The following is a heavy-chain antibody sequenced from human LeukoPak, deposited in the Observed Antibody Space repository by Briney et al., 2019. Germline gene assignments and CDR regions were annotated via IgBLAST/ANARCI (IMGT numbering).Heavy chain of an antibody. CDR1: GTTFEDYA. J-gene: IGHJ4*02. CDR3: AKDQGASGWGAFDY. CDR2: ISGDGGTT. V-gene: IGHV3-43*02. D-gene: IGHD6-19*01. Sequence: GGSLRLSCAASGTTFEDYAMHWVRHAPGKGLEWVSFISGDGGTTYYPHSVKGRFTISRDNSRTSLYLQMNSLRTEDTALYFCAKDQGASGWGAFDYWGQGTLVTVSS.